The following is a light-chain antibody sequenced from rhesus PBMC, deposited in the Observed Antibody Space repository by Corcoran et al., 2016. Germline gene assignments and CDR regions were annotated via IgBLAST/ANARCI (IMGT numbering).Light chain of an antibody. CDR3: LQYNSSLFT. CDR1: QSISSW. Sequence: DIQMTQSPSSLSASVGDTVTTTCRASQSISSWLDWYQQKPGKAPQPLIYKEPILQSGVPQRFSGSGSWTDFTPPLSSLQPEDFATFTCLQYNSSLFTFGPGTKLDIK. CDR2: KEP. J-gene: IGKJ3*01. V-gene: IGKV1-22*01.